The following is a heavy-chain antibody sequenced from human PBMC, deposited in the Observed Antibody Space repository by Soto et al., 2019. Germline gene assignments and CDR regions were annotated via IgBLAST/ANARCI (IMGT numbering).Heavy chain of an antibody. J-gene: IGHJ3*02. CDR2: INAGNGNT. CDR3: ARGAVTDAFDI. V-gene: IGHV1-3*01. CDR1: GYTFTSYA. Sequence: QVPLVQSGAEVKKPGASVKVSCKASGYTFTSYAMHWVRQAPGQRLEWMGWINAGNGNTKYSQKFQGRVTITRDTSESTAYMELSSLRSEDTAVYYCARGAVTDAFDIWGQGTMVTVSS. D-gene: IGHD4-4*01.